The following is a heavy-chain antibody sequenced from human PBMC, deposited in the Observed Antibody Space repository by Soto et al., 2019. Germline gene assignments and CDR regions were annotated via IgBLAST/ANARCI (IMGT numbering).Heavy chain of an antibody. Sequence: ASVKVSCKASGYTFTGYYMHWARQAPGQGLEWMGWINPNSGGTNYAQKFQGWVTMTRDTSISTAYMELSRLRSDDTAVYYCARAAGTAVNNWFDPWGQGTLVTVSS. CDR2: INPNSGGT. D-gene: IGHD3-10*01. CDR3: ARAAGTAVNNWFDP. J-gene: IGHJ5*02. CDR1: GYTFTGYY. V-gene: IGHV1-2*04.